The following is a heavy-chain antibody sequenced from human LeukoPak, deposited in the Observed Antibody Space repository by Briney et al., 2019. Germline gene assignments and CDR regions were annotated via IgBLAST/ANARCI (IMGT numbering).Heavy chain of an antibody. Sequence: SETVSLTCTVSGGSISSYYWSWIRQPAGKGLEWIGRIYTSGSDHYNPSIKSRVTISVDKSKNQFSLKLSSVTAADTAVYYCARGGRIGYVDYWGQGTLVTVSS. CDR1: GGSISSYY. D-gene: IGHD3-16*01. V-gene: IGHV4-4*07. J-gene: IGHJ4*02. CDR3: ARGGRIGYVDY. CDR2: IYTSGSD.